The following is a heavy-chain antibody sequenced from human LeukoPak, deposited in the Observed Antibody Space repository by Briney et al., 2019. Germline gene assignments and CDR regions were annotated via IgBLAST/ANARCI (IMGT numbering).Heavy chain of an antibody. J-gene: IGHJ5*02. Sequence: SETLSLTCTVSGGSISSYYWSWIRQPPGKGLEWIGYIYYSGSTNYNPSLKSRVTISVDTSKNQFSLKLSSVTAADTAVYYCVRSPPPLGGWFDPWGQGTLVTVSS. CDR1: GGSISSYY. CDR2: IYYSGST. D-gene: IGHD1-26*01. CDR3: VRSPPPLGGWFDP. V-gene: IGHV4-59*01.